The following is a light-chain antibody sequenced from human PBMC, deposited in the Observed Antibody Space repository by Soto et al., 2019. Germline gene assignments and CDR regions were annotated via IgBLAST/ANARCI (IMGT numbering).Light chain of an antibody. CDR2: EVT. CDR3: SSYTSNTALVV. Sequence: QSVLTQPASVSGSPGQSITISCTGTSSDVGGYKYVCWYQQHPGKAPKLMIYEVTNRPSWVSNRFSGSKSGNTASLTISALQAEDEADYYCSSYTSNTALVVFGGGTKLTVL. J-gene: IGLJ3*02. V-gene: IGLV2-14*01. CDR1: SSDVGGYKY.